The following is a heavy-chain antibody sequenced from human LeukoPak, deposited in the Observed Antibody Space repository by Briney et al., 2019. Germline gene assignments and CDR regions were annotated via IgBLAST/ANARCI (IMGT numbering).Heavy chain of an antibody. D-gene: IGHD1-20*01. CDR2: ISSNGGNT. J-gene: IGHJ6*02. Sequence: GGSLRLSCSASGFTFSDYAMFWVRQAPGKGLEYVSAISSNGGNTYYADSVKGRFTISRDNSKNTLYLQMSSLRAEDTAVYYCAHSSYNWYDGMDVWGQGTTVTVSS. CDR1: GFTFSDYA. V-gene: IGHV3-64D*06. CDR3: AHSSYNWYDGMDV.